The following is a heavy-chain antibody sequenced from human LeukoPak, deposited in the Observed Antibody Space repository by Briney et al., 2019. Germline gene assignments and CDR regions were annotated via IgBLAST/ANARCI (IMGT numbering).Heavy chain of an antibody. V-gene: IGHV3-21*01. J-gene: IGHJ4*02. D-gene: IGHD5-12*01. CDR2: ISSSSIYI. CDR1: GFTFTTYT. CDR3: AREDAGGYVDY. Sequence: TTGGSLRLSCAASGFTFTTYTMNWVRQAPGKGLEWVSSISSSSIYIYYADSLEGRFTISRDNAKNSLCLQIDSLRADDTAVYYCAREDAGGYVDYWGQGTLVAVSS.